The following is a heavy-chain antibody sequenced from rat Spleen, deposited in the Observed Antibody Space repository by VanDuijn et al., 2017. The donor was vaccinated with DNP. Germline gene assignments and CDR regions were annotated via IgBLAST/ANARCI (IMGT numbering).Heavy chain of an antibody. CDR2: ISYEGSRT. J-gene: IGHJ2*01. CDR1: GFTFSDYY. CDR3: ATGGSPYYFEY. V-gene: IGHV5-22*01. D-gene: IGHD5-1*01. Sequence: EVQLVESGGGLVQPGRSLKLSCAASGFTFSDYYMAWVRQAPKKGLEWVEYISYEGSRTYYRDSVKGRFTISRDNANHTLYLKMDSLRSEDTATYYCATGGSPYYFEYWGQGGMVVVSS.